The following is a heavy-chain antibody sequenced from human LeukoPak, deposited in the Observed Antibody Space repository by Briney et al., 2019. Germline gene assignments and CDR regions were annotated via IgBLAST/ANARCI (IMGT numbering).Heavy chain of an antibody. D-gene: IGHD3-22*01. CDR2: INPNSGGT. CDR3: ARMDYYDSSGYRYWFDP. CDR1: GGTFSSYA. Sequence: GASVKVSCKASGGTFSSYAISWVRQAPGQGLEWMGWINPNSGGTNYAQKFQGRVTMTRDTSISTAYMELSRLRSDDTAVYYCARMDYYDSSGYRYWFDPWGQGTLVTVSS. V-gene: IGHV1-2*02. J-gene: IGHJ5*02.